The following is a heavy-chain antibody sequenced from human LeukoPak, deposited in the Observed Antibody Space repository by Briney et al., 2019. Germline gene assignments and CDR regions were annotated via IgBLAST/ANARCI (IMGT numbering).Heavy chain of an antibody. J-gene: IGHJ6*02. CDR1: GGSFSGYY. CDR3: ARTYYYDSSGYLTYYYGMDV. Sequence: PSETLSLTCAVYGGSFSGYYWSWIRQPPGKGLEWIGEINHSGSTNYNPSLKSRVTISVDTSKNQFSLKLSSVTAADTAVYYCARTYYYDSSGYLTYYYGMDVWGQGTTVTVSS. V-gene: IGHV4-34*01. D-gene: IGHD3-22*01. CDR2: INHSGST.